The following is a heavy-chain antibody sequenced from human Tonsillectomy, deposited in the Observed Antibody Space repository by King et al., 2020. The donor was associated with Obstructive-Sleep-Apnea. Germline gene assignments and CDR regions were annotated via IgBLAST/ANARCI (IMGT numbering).Heavy chain of an antibody. Sequence: VQLVESGGGVVQPGRSLRLSCAASEFTFRSYGMHWVRQAPGKGLEWVAGISHDGNNKLYADSVKGRFTISRDNSKNTLFLQMDSLRVEDTAVYYCAKGQSDYYDNSGYYGVDYWGQGTLVTVSS. J-gene: IGHJ4*02. CDR1: EFTFRSYG. CDR2: ISHDGNNK. D-gene: IGHD3-22*01. V-gene: IGHV3-30*18. CDR3: AKGQSDYYDNSGYYGVDY.